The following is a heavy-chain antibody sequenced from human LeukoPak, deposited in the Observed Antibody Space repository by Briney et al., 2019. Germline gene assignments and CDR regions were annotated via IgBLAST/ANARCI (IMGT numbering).Heavy chain of an antibody. CDR2: ISSSSSYI. J-gene: IGHJ4*02. Sequence: GGSLRLSCAASGFTFSSYSMNWVRQAPGKGLEWVSSISSSSSYIYYADSVKGRFTISRDNAKNSLYLQMNSLRAEDTAVYYCATQVGYSSGWADYWGQGTLVTVSS. CDR3: ATQVGYSSGWADY. CDR1: GFTFSSYS. V-gene: IGHV3-21*01. D-gene: IGHD6-19*01.